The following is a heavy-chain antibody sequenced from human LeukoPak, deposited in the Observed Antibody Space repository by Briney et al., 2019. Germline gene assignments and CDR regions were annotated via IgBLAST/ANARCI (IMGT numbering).Heavy chain of an antibody. D-gene: IGHD3-3*01. CDR2: IYYSGST. Sequence: SQTLSLTCTVSGGSISSGDYYWSWIRQPPGKGLEWIGYIYYSGSTYYNPSLKSRVTISVDTSKNQFSLKLSSVTAADTAVYYCARAVNPMPITILPTLNWFDPWGQGTLVTVSS. CDR1: GGSISSGDYY. V-gene: IGHV4-30-4*01. CDR3: ARAVNPMPITILPTLNWFDP. J-gene: IGHJ5*02.